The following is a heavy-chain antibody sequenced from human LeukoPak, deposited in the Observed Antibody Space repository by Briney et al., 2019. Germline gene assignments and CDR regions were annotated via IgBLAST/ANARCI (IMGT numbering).Heavy chain of an antibody. CDR2: TNPNTGKT. D-gene: IGHD1-1*01. J-gene: IGHJ5*02. CDR1: GYTFTSYD. V-gene: IGHV1-8*01. CDR3: ARGRAAPTERWFDP. Sequence: GASVKVSCKASGYTFTSYDINWVRQATGRGLEWMGWTNPNTGKTGYAQKFQGRVTMTRDTSIGTAYMELSSLTSDDTAIYYCARGRAAPTERWFDPWGQGTLVTVSS.